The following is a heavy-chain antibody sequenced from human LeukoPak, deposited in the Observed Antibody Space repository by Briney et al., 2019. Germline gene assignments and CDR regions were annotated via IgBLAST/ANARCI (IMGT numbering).Heavy chain of an antibody. CDR3: ARDLVGARDSSGYYYGMDV. D-gene: IGHD3-22*01. J-gene: IGHJ6*02. Sequence: ASVKVSCKASGYTFTSYGISWVRQTPGQGLEWMGWISAYNGNTNYAQKLQGRVTMTTDTSTSTAYMELRSLRSDDTAVYYCARDLVGARDSSGYYYGMDVWGQGTTVTVSS. CDR1: GYTFTSYG. V-gene: IGHV1-18*01. CDR2: ISAYNGNT.